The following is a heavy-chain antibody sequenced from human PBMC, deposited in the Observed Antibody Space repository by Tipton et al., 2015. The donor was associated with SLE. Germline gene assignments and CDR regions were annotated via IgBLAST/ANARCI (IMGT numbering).Heavy chain of an antibody. CDR3: AKRQVLLWFGEPLDY. CDR2: ISSSGSTI. D-gene: IGHD3-10*01. J-gene: IGHJ4*02. CDR1: GFTFSSYE. V-gene: IGHV3-48*03. Sequence: SLRLSCAASGFTFSSYEMNWVRQAPGKGLEWLSYISSSGSTIYYADSVKGRFTISRDNAKNSLYLQMNSLRAEDTAVYYCAKRQVLLWFGEPLDYWGQGTLVTVSS.